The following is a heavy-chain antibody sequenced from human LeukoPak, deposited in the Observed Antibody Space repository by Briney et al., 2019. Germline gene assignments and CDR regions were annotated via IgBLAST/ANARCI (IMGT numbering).Heavy chain of an antibody. CDR3: ARDRASGWLDY. V-gene: IGHV4-39*07. Sequence: PSETLSLTCTVSGGSINSSSYYWGWIRQPPGKGLEWIGSIFYSGNTYDNPSLKSRVTISVDAPKNQFSLKLSSVTAADTAVYYCARDRASGWLDYWGQGTLVTVSS. J-gene: IGHJ4*02. CDR1: GGSINSSSYY. D-gene: IGHD6-19*01. CDR2: IFYSGNT.